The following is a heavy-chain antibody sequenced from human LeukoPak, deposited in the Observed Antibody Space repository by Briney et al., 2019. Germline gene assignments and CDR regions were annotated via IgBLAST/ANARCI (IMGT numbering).Heavy chain of an antibody. CDR1: GGSFSNYNYY. D-gene: IGHD5-24*01. CDR3: ARLGRWLTPRLSWFDP. Sequence: KPSETLSLTCTVSGGSFSNYNYYWGWIRQSPGKGLEWIGSIHYVGSTYYNPSLKSRVTISVDTSKNQFSLKLSSVTAADTAVYYCARLGRWLTPRLSWFDPWGQGTLVTVSS. J-gene: IGHJ5*02. V-gene: IGHV4-39*01. CDR2: IHYVGST.